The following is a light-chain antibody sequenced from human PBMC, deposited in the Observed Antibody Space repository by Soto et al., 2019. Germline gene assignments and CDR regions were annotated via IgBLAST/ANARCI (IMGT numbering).Light chain of an antibody. CDR3: QQYKNWPRT. CDR2: GAS. J-gene: IGKJ1*01. V-gene: IGKV3-15*01. Sequence: EIVMTQSPVTLSVSPGERATLSCRASQSLSSNLAWYQHRPGQAPRLLIYGASTRATGIPARFSGGGSGTEFTLTTSSLQSEDFALYYCQQYKNWPRTFGQGTKVEIK. CDR1: QSLSSN.